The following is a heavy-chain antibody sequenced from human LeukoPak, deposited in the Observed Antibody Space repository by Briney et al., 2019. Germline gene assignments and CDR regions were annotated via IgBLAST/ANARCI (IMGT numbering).Heavy chain of an antibody. J-gene: IGHJ4*02. V-gene: IGHV3-48*01. CDR3: ARASSGYEDGSDY. CDR2: ISSSSRTI. CDR1: RFTFSNYD. D-gene: IGHD5-12*01. Sequence: GGSLRLSCAVSRFTFSNYDMNWVRQAPGKGLEWISYISSSSRTIYYADSVKGRFTISRDNAKDSLYLEMNSLRVEDTAVYYCARASSGYEDGSDYWGQGTLVTVSS.